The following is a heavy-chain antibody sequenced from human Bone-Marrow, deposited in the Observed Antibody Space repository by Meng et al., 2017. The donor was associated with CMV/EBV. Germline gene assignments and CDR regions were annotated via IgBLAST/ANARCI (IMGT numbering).Heavy chain of an antibody. CDR2: ISYDGSNK. CDR1: GFTFSSYA. CDR3: ARAVDYGDFVGVYYYGMDV. Sequence: GESLKISWAASGFTFSSYAMHWVRQAPGKGLEWVAVISYDGSNKYYADSVKGRFTISRDNSKNTLYLQMNSLRAEDTAVYYCARAVDYGDFVGVYYYGMDVWGRGTTVTVSS. J-gene: IGHJ6*02. V-gene: IGHV3-30*04. D-gene: IGHD4-17*01.